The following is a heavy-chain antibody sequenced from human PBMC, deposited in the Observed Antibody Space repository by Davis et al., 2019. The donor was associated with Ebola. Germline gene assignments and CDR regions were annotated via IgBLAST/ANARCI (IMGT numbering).Heavy chain of an antibody. CDR1: GFTFSTYA. CDR3: VKKGHYDSSGYYGPFDY. Sequence: GGSLRLSCAASGFTFSTYAMSWVRQAPGKGLEWVSAISGSGGSTYYADSVKGRFTISRDNSKNTLYLQMNSLRAEDTALYYCVKKGHYDSSGYYGPFDYWGQGTLVTVSS. D-gene: IGHD3-22*01. V-gene: IGHV3-23*01. CDR2: ISGSGGST. J-gene: IGHJ4*02.